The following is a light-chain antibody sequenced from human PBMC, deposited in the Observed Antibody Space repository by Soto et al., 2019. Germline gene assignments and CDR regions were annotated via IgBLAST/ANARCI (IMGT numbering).Light chain of an antibody. CDR1: RSISTW. Sequence: DIQMTSLLSPLFAPVGAKVPTTCRAGRSISTWLAWYHKXXXKAPKLLTYDASSLESGVPSRFSGSGSGTEFTLTISSLQPDDFATYYCQQYNSYSTFGPGTKVDIK. V-gene: IGKV1-5*01. CDR3: QQYNSYST. CDR2: DAS. J-gene: IGKJ3*01.